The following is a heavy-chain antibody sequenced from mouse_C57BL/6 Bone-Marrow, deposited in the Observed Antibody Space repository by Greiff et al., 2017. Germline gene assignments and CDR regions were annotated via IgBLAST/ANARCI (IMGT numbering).Heavy chain of an antibody. J-gene: IGHJ1*03. CDR2: IDPSDSYT. CDR1: GYTFTSYW. CDR3: ASSYGYFDV. V-gene: IGHV1-69*01. Sequence: QVQLQQPGAELVMPGASVKLSCKASGYTFTSYWMHWVKQRPGQGLEWIGGIDPSDSYTNYNQKFKGKSTLTVDKSSSTAYMQLSSLTSEDSAVYYCASSYGYFDVWGTGTTVTVSS.